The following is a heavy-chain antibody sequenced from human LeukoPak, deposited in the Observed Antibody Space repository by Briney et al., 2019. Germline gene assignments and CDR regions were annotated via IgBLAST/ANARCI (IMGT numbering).Heavy chain of an antibody. J-gene: IGHJ2*01. D-gene: IGHD3-10*01. CDR3: ARESLVWFGEPHPHWYFDL. Sequence: GGSLRLSCAASGFTFSSYSMNWVRQAPGKGLEWVSYISSSSSTIYYADSVKGRFTISRDNAKNSLYLQMNSLRAEDTAVYYCARESLVWFGEPHPHWYFDLWGRGTLVTVSS. V-gene: IGHV3-48*04. CDR1: GFTFSSYS. CDR2: ISSSSSTI.